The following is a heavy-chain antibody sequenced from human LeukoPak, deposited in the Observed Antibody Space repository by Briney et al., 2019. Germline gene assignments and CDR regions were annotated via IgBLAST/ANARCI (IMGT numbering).Heavy chain of an antibody. V-gene: IGHV4-30-4*08. Sequence: SETLSLTCTVSGGSISSGDYYWSWIRQPPGKGLEWIGYIYYSGSTYYNPSLKSRVTISVDTSKNQISLKLSSVTAADTAVYYCARDRGNYSFDYWGQGTLVTVSS. D-gene: IGHD1-26*01. J-gene: IGHJ4*02. CDR1: GGSISSGDYY. CDR3: ARDRGNYSFDY. CDR2: IYYSGST.